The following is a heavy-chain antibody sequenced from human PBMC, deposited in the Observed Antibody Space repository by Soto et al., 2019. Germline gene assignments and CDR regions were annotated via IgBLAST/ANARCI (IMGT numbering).Heavy chain of an antibody. CDR2: ISYDGSNK. CDR1: GFTFSSYA. D-gene: IGHD3-10*01. J-gene: IGHJ4*02. CDR3: ARPLLWFGELLFGFDY. V-gene: IGHV3-30-3*01. Sequence: PGGSLRLSCAASGFTFSSYAMHWVRQAPGKGLEWVAVISYDGSNKYYADSVKGRFTISRDNSKNTLYLQMNSLRAEDTAVYYCARPLLWFGELLFGFDYWGQGTLVTVSS.